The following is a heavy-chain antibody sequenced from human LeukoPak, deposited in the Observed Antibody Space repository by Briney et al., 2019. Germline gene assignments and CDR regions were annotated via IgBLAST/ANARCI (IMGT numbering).Heavy chain of an antibody. Sequence: SVKVSCKASGGTFSSYAISWVRQAPGQGLEWMGGIIPIFGTANYAQKFQGRVTITADESTSTAYMELSSLRSEDTAVYDWARGLGWELLGAFDIWGQRTMVTVSS. D-gene: IGHD1-26*01. CDR3: ARGLGWELLGAFDI. J-gene: IGHJ3*02. V-gene: IGHV1-69*13. CDR1: GGTFSSYA. CDR2: IIPIFGTA.